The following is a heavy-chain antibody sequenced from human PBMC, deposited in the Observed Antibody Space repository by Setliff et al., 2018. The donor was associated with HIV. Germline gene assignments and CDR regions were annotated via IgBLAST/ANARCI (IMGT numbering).Heavy chain of an antibody. CDR3: AREDGEYTSSPRWFDP. CDR2: IYTSGSI. J-gene: IGHJ5*02. V-gene: IGHV4-61*02. D-gene: IGHD6-13*01. CDR1: GGSISSNSYY. Sequence: SETLSLTCTVSGGSISSNSYYWSWIRQPAGKGLEWIGRIYTSGSIHYNPSLKSRVTISVDTSKNRFSRKVSSVNAPDTAVYFCAREDGEYTSSPRWFDPWGQGTQVTVSS.